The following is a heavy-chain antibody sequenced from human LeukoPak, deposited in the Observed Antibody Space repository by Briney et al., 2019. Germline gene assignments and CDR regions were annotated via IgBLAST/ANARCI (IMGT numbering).Heavy chain of an antibody. CDR3: TTMGATLPNDY. CDR1: GFTFSNAW. J-gene: IGHJ4*02. V-gene: IGHV3-15*01. CDR2: IKSKSDGGAA. Sequence: GGSLRLSCAASGFTFSNAWMSWVRQAPGKGLEWVGRIKSKSDGGAADYAAHLKGRFTISRDDSKNTLYLQMNSLKTEDTAVYYCTTMGATLPNDYWGQGTLVTVSS. D-gene: IGHD1-26*01.